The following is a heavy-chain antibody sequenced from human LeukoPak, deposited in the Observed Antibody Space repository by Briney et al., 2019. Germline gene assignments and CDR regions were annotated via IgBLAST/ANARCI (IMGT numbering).Heavy chain of an antibody. CDR3: ARVSSSWYQDWYFDL. CDR1: GDSVFSTTAA. D-gene: IGHD6-13*01. CDR2: TYYRSKWRN. J-gene: IGHJ2*01. V-gene: IGHV6-1*01. Sequence: SQTLSLTCAISGDSVFSTTAAWNWIRQSPSRGLEWLGRTYYRSKWRNEYAVSVKGRISINPDTSKNQFSLKLSSMIAADTAVYYCARVSSSWYQDWYFDLWGRGTLVTVPS.